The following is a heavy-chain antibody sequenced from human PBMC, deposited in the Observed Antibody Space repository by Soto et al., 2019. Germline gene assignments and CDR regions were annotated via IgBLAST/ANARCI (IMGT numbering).Heavy chain of an antibody. J-gene: IGHJ4*02. D-gene: IGHD1-7*01. CDR2: IYRTGST. CDR1: GGSFTSNNW. CDR3: ASRDPGTSVDY. V-gene: IGHV4-4*02. Sequence: XETLSLTCAVSGGSFTSNNWWTWVRQPPGQGLEWIGEIYRTGSTNYNPSLKSRVTISLDKSENQFSLKVTSLTAADTAVYYCASRDPGTSVDYWGQGTLVTVSS.